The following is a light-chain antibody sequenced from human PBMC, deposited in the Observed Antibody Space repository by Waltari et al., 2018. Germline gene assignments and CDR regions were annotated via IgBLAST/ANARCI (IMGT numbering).Light chain of an antibody. V-gene: IGKV3-11*01. CDR3: QQRSNWPIT. Sequence: EIVLTQSPATLSLSPGERATLSCRASQSVSSYLAWYQQKPGQAPRLLIYDASNRATGIPARVSGSGSGTDFTLTISSLEPEDFAVYDCQQRSNWPITFGQGTRLEIK. CDR1: QSVSSY. CDR2: DAS. J-gene: IGKJ5*01.